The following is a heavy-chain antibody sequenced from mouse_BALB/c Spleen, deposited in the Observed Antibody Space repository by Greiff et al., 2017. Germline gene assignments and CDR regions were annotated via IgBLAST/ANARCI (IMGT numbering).Heavy chain of an antibody. CDR3: ARDRTYGYVY. J-gene: IGHJ2*01. CDR1: GYSITSGYY. D-gene: IGHD1-2*01. Sequence: EVKLLESGPGLVKPSQSLSLTCSVTGYSITSGYYWNWIRQFPGNKLEWMGYISYDGSNNYNPSLKNRISITRDTSKNQFFLKLNSVTTEDTATYYCARDRTYGYVYWGQGTTLTVSS. CDR2: ISYDGSN. V-gene: IGHV3-6*02.